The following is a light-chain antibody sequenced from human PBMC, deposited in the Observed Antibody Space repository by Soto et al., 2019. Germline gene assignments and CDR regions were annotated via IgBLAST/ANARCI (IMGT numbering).Light chain of an antibody. J-gene: IGKJ4*01. CDR3: QQYSTYPLT. CDR2: DAS. V-gene: IGKV1-5*01. Sequence: QSPSTLSASIGDSVTITCRASQSITTFLAWYLQKPGKAPQILIYDASKLEPGVPSRLSGGGSGTEFTLTISSLQPDDFATYYCQQYSTYPLTFGGGTKVDIK. CDR1: QSITTF.